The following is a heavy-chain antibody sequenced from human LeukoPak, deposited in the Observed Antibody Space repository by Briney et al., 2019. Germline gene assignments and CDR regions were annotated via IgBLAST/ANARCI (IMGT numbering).Heavy chain of an antibody. J-gene: IGHJ4*02. CDR1: GFFFSSHS. CDR2: ININGNYM. D-gene: IGHD2-2*01. V-gene: IGHV3-21*04. CDR3: AKGDSLYCSSTSCYAALTY. Sequence: GGSLRLSCAASGFFFSSHSMNWVRQAPGKGLEWVSSININGNYMYYGDSVRGRFTISRDNAKNSLYLQMNSLRAEDTAVYYCAKGDSLYCSSTSCYAALTYWGQGTRVTVSS.